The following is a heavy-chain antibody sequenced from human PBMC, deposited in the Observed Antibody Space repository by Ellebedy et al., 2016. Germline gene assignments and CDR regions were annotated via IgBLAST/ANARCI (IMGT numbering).Heavy chain of an antibody. Sequence: GESLKISCTASGFTFGDYAMSWFRQAPGKGLEWVGFIRSKAYGGTTEYAASVKGRFTISRDDSKSIAYLQMNSLKTEDTAVYYCTPTYYYDSSGYSLMARYGMDVWGQGTTVTVSS. CDR1: GFTFGDYA. D-gene: IGHD3-22*01. J-gene: IGHJ6*02. CDR2: IRSKAYGGTT. V-gene: IGHV3-49*03. CDR3: TPTYYYDSSGYSLMARYGMDV.